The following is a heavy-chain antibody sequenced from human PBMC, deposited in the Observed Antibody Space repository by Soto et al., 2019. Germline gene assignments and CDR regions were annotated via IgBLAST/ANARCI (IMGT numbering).Heavy chain of an antibody. D-gene: IGHD6-6*01. V-gene: IGHV4-39*01. CDR1: GGSISSSSYY. Sequence: QLQLQESGPGLVKPSETLSLTCTVSGGSISSSSYYWGWIRQPPGKGLEWIGSIYYSGSTYYNPSLKSRVTISVDTSKNQFSLKLSSVTAADTAVYYCARPLGSSSGEATYNWFDPWGQGTLVTVSS. CDR3: ARPLGSSSGEATYNWFDP. J-gene: IGHJ5*02. CDR2: IYYSGST.